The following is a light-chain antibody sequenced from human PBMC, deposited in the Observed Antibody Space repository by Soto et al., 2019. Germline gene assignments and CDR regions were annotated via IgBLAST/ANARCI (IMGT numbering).Light chain of an antibody. V-gene: IGKV1-5*01. J-gene: IGKJ1*01. CDR1: QSISKY. CDR2: DVS. Sequence: DIQMTHSPSSLSASVGDEVTITCRASQSISKYLNWYQQKPGKAPKLLIYDVSSLESGVPSRFSGSGSGTEFTLTISSLQPDDFATYYCQHYNSYSEAFGQGTKVDIK. CDR3: QHYNSYSEA.